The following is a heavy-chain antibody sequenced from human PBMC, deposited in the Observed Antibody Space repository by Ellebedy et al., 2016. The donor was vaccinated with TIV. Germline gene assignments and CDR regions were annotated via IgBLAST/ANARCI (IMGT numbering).Heavy chain of an antibody. Sequence: MPSETLSLTCAVSGGSVSGGDWWGWVRQPPGKGLEWIGEVHHRGGTNYNPSLKSRVTISLDKSKNQFSLNLTSVTATDTAIYYCARSSAERAQWPVYRGYWGQGNLVTVSS. D-gene: IGHD6-19*01. V-gene: IGHV4-4*02. CDR1: GGSVSGGDW. CDR2: VHHRGGT. J-gene: IGHJ4*02. CDR3: ARSSAERAQWPVYRGY.